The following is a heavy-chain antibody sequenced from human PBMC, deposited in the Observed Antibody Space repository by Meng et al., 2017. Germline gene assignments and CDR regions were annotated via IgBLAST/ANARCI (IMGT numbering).Heavy chain of an antibody. J-gene: IGHJ4*02. CDR3: AREGPCGGDCSGFDY. CDR1: GGPCSSYA. D-gene: IGHD2-21*02. CDR2: IIPIFGTA. V-gene: IGHV1-69*01. Sequence: LQVGAEGKKPGASGKVSCKASGGPCSSYAISWVRQAPGQGLEWMGGIIPIFGTANYAQKFQGRVTITADESTSTAYMELSSLRSEDTAVYYCAREGPCGGDCSGFDYWGQGTLVTVSS.